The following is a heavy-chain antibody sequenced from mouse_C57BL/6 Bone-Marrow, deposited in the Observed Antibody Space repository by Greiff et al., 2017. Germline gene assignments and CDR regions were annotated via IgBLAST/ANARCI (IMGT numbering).Heavy chain of an antibody. CDR3: TRPALRGFAY. J-gene: IGHJ3*01. V-gene: IGHV1-15*01. Sequence: QVQLKEPGAELVRPGASVTLSCKASGYTFTDYEMHWVKQTPVHGLEWIGAIDPETGGTAYNQKFKGKAILTADKSSSTAYMELRSLTSEDSAVYSCTRPALRGFAYWGQGTLVTVSA. D-gene: IGHD1-1*01. CDR2: IDPETGGT. CDR1: GYTFTDYE.